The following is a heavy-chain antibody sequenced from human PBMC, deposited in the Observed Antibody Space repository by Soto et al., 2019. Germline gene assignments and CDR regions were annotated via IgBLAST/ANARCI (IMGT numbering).Heavy chain of an antibody. V-gene: IGHV1-69*06. D-gene: IGHD3-9*01. CDR3: ARDPRHYDILPGYSS. Sequence: GASVKVSCKASGGTFSSYAISWVRQAPGQGLEWMGGIIPIFGTANYAQKFQGRVTITADKSTSTAYMELSSLRSEDTAVYYCARDPRHYDILPGYSSWGQGTLVTVSS. CDR1: GGTFSSYA. J-gene: IGHJ4*02. CDR2: IIPIFGTA.